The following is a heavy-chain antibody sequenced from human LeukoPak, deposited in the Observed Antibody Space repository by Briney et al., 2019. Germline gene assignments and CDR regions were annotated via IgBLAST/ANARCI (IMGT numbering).Heavy chain of an antibody. CDR1: GFTFSSYS. D-gene: IGHD6-13*01. CDR2: ISSSSSYI. CDR3: ARDRSSWYRGELDY. Sequence: GGSLRLSCAASGFTFSSYSMNWVRQAPGKGLEWVSSISSSSSYIYYADSVKGRFTISRDNAKNSLYLQMNSLRAEDTAVYYCARDRSSWYRGELDYWGQGTLVTVSS. J-gene: IGHJ4*02. V-gene: IGHV3-21*01.